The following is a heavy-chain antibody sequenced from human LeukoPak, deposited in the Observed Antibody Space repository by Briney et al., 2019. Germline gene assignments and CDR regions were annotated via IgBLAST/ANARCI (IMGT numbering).Heavy chain of an antibody. CDR2: ISYDGSNK. CDR1: GFTFSSYA. J-gene: IGHJ6*02. D-gene: IGHD3-10*01. CDR3: ARDPNHLTDYYGSGSYSYYYGMDV. V-gene: IGHV3-30*04. Sequence: GGSLRLSCAASGFTFSSYAMHWVRQAPGKGLEWVAVISYDGSNKYYADSVKGRFTISRDNSKNTLYLQMNSLRAEDTAVYYCARDPNHLTDYYGSGSYSYYYGMDVWGQGTTVTVSS.